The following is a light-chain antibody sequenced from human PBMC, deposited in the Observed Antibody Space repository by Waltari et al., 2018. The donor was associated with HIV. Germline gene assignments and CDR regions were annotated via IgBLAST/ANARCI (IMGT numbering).Light chain of an antibody. CDR1: QSVSSN. V-gene: IGKV3-15*01. CDR3: QQYNNWPVQYT. J-gene: IGKJ2*01. Sequence: EIVMTQSPATLSVSPGERATLSCRTSQSVSSNLAWYQQKPGQAPGLLIYGASTRATDIPARFSGSGSGTEFTLTISSLQSEDFAVYYCQQYNNWPVQYTFGQGTKLEIK. CDR2: GAS.